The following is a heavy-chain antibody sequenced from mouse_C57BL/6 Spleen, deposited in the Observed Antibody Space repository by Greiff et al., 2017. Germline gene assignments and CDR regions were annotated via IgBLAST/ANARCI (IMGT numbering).Heavy chain of an antibody. CDR1: GYTFTDYE. V-gene: IGHV1-15*01. CDR2: IDPETGGT. Sequence: QVQLQQSGAELVRPGASVTLSCKASGYTFTDYEMHWVKQTPVHGLEWIGAIDPETGGTAYNQKFKGKAILTADKSSSTAYMELRSLTSEDSAVYYCTRNGKEDFDVWGTGTTVTVSS. CDR3: TRNGKEDFDV. J-gene: IGHJ1*03.